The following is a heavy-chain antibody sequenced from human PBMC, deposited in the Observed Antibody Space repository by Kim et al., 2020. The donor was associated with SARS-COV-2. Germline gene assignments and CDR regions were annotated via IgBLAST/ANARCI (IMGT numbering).Heavy chain of an antibody. V-gene: IGHV3-64*02. J-gene: IGHJ4*02. D-gene: IGHD1-26*01. Sequence: GGSLRLSCAGSGFTFRSYAMQWVRQAPGKGLEYVSAITDNGVTTFYADSVKGRFTISRDNSKNMVYLQMGNLRPEDTAVYYCASVFPRSGSYDFWGQGIL. CDR2: ITDNGVTT. CDR3: ASVFPRSGSYDF. CDR1: GFTFRSYA.